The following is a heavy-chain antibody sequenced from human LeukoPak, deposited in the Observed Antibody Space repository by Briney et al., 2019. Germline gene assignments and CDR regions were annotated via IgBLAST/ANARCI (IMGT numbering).Heavy chain of an antibody. V-gene: IGHV3-23*01. CDR1: GFTFSTFA. Sequence: GGSLRLSCAASGFTFSTFAMSWVRQAPGKGLEWVSTISGSDGRTYSADSVKGRFTISRDNSKNTLYLQMNSLRAEDTAVYHCAKATERDLYYYGMDVWGQGTTVTVS. J-gene: IGHJ6*02. CDR3: AKATERDLYYYGMDV. CDR2: ISGSDGRT.